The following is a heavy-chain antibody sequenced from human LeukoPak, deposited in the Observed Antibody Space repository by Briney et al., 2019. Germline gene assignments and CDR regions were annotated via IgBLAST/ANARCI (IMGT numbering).Heavy chain of an antibody. CDR3: ARVLVYSYGSGYNMDV. J-gene: IGHJ6*03. CDR1: GFTFSSYW. D-gene: IGHD5-18*01. V-gene: IGHV3-7*01. CDR2: IKQDESEK. Sequence: GGSLRLSCAASGFTFSSYWMTWVRQAPGKGLEWVANIKQDESEKYYVDSVKGRFTISRDNAKSSLYLQMNSLRTEDTAVYSCARVLVYSYGSGYNMDVWGKGTTVTVSS.